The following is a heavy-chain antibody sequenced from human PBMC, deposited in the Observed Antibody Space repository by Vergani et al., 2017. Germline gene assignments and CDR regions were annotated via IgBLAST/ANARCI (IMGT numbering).Heavy chain of an antibody. CDR1: GYSISSGYY. J-gene: IGHJ4*02. CDR3: ARQRDGYNYYYFDY. D-gene: IGHD5-24*01. CDR2: IYHSGST. Sequence: QVQLQESGPGLVKPSETLSLTCAVSGYSISSGYYWGWIRQPPGKGLEGIGSIYHSGSTYYNTSLKSRVTISVDTSKNQFSLKLSSVTAADTALYYCARQRDGYNYYYFDYWGQGTLVTVSS. V-gene: IGHV4-38-2*01.